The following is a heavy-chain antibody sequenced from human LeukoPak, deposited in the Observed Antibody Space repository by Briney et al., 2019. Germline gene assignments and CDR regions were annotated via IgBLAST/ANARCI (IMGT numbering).Heavy chain of an antibody. Sequence: SETLSLTCTVSGGSISSGRYYWNWIRQPPGKGLEWIGYIYYSGNTNYNPSLKSRVTISVDTSKNQFSLKLSSVTAADTAVYYCARHPYDSRALDYWGQGTLVTVSS. J-gene: IGHJ4*02. D-gene: IGHD3-22*01. V-gene: IGHV4-61*01. CDR2: IYYSGNT. CDR1: GGSISSGRYY. CDR3: ARHPYDSRALDY.